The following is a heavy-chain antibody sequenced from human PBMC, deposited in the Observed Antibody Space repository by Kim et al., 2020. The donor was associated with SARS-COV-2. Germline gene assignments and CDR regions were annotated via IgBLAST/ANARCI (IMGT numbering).Heavy chain of an antibody. CDR1: GGSFSGYY. D-gene: IGHD2-2*01. V-gene: IGHV4-34*01. Sequence: SETLSLTCAVYGGSFSGYYWSWIRQPPGKGLEWIGEINHSGSTNYNPSLKSRVTISVDTSKNQFSLKLSSVTAADTAVYYCARAGGRSCPSWGQGTLVTVSS. CDR2: INHSGST. CDR3: ARAGGRSCPS. J-gene: IGHJ4*02.